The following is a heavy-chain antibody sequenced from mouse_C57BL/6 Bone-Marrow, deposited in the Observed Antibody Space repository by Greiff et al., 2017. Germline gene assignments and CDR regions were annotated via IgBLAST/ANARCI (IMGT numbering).Heavy chain of an antibody. Sequence: VQLQQPGAELVKPGASVTLSCKASGYTFTSYWMHWVKQRPGRGLEWIGRIDPNSGGTKYNEKFKSKATLSVDKPASTAYMLLSSLTSEDSAVYYGASEGNDYDDGSWFAYWGQGTLVTVSA. D-gene: IGHD2-4*01. CDR2: IDPNSGGT. J-gene: IGHJ3*01. V-gene: IGHV1-72*01. CDR3: ASEGNDYDDGSWFAY. CDR1: GYTFTSYW.